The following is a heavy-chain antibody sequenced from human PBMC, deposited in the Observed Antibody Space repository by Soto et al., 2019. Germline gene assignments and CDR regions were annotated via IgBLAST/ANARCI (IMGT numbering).Heavy chain of an antibody. D-gene: IGHD3-22*01. V-gene: IGHV1-69*04. CDR3: AREGEMKFHSDISDEPGY. Sequence: QVQLVQSGAEVKKPGSSVKVSCKASGGTFSSFVISWVRQAPGQGLEWMGRIIPSIGIINYAQKFQGRVTITGDILTITAYRELSSLRSGDTAVYYCAREGEMKFHSDISDEPGYWGQGTLVTVSS. CDR2: IIPSIGII. J-gene: IGHJ4*02. CDR1: GGTFSSFV.